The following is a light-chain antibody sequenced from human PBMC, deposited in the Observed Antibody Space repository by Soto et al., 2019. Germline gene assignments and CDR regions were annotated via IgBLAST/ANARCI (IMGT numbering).Light chain of an antibody. CDR1: QSISSW. J-gene: IGKJ2*03. CDR2: RSS. V-gene: IGKV1-5*03. CDR3: QRYNWYPYS. Sequence: DIQMTQSPSTLSASVGDRVTITCRASQSISSWLAWYQQKPGEAPKLLIYRSSILESGVPSRFSGSGSGTEFTLTISSLQPDDFATYYCQRYNWYPYSFGQRPKLEIK.